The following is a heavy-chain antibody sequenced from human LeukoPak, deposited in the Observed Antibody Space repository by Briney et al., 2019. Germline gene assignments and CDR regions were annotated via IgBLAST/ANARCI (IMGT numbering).Heavy chain of an antibody. D-gene: IGHD2-2*01. J-gene: IGHJ4*02. Sequence: GASVKVSCKASGYTFTSYGISWVRQAPGQGLEWMGRISAYNGNTNYAQKLQGRVTMTTDTSTSTAYMELRSLRSDDTAVYYCARPLGYCSSTSCYGGTVFDYWGQGTLVTVSS. CDR2: ISAYNGNT. CDR1: GYTFTSYG. V-gene: IGHV1-18*01. CDR3: ARPLGYCSSTSCYGGTVFDY.